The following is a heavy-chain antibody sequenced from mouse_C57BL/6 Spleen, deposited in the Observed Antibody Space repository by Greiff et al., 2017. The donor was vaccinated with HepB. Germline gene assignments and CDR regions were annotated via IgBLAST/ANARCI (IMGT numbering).Heavy chain of an antibody. V-gene: IGHV5-4*01. J-gene: IGHJ3*01. D-gene: IGHD3-2*02. CDR1: GFTFSSYA. CDR2: ISDGGSYT. Sequence: EVKLVESGGGLVKPGGSLKLSCAASGFTFSSYAMSWVRQTPEKRLEWVATISDGGSYTYYPDNVKGRFTISRDNAKNNLYLQMSHLKSEDTAMYYGARDRDSSGLRDFFFAYWGQGTLVTVSA. CDR3: ARDRDSSGLRDFFFAY.